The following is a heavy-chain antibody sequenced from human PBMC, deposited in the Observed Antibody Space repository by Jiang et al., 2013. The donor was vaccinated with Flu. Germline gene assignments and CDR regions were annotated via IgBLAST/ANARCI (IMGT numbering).Heavy chain of an antibody. CDR1: GFTFSSYG. CDR2: ISYDGSNK. CDR3: AKAALRFLEGYYYGMDV. J-gene: IGHJ6*02. Sequence: GRSLRLSCAASGFTFSSYGMHWVRQAPGKGLEWVAVISYDGSNKYYADSVKGRFTISRDNSKNTLYLQMNSLRAEDTAVYYCAKAALRFLEGYYYGMDVWGQGP. D-gene: IGHD3-3*01. V-gene: IGHV3-30*18.